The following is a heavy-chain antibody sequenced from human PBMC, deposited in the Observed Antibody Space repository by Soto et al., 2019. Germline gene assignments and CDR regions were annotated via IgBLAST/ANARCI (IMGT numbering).Heavy chain of an antibody. V-gene: IGHV3-33*01. CDR1: GFTLSNVG. D-gene: IGHD3-10*01. Sequence: QVQLVESGGGVVQPGGSLRLSCAASGFTLSNVGMHWVRQAPGKGLEWVAIIWYDGSKKFYGDSVKGRFTISRDSSKNTLYLQMNNLIAEDTAVYYCARDEHIIRAVRYGMDVWGQGTTVTVSS. CDR3: ARDEHIIRAVRYGMDV. CDR2: IWYDGSKK. J-gene: IGHJ6*02.